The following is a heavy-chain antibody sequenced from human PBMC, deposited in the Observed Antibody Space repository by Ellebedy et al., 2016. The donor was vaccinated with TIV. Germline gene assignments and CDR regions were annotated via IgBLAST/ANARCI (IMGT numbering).Heavy chain of an antibody. CDR1: GFTLSGYW. CDR2: INTDGSST. CDR3: ARESVRYFDWDY. D-gene: IGHD3-9*01. Sequence: PGGSLRLSCVASGFTLSGYWMHWARQVPGKGLVWLARINTDGSSTSYAASVEGRFTISRDNAKKTLYLEMSGLRSDDTAVYYCARESVRYFDWDYWGQGTLVAV. J-gene: IGHJ4*02. V-gene: IGHV3-74*01.